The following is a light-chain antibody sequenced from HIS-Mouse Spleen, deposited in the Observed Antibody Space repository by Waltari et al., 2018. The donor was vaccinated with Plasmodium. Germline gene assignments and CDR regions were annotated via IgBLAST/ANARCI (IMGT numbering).Light chain of an antibody. J-gene: IGLJ2*01. CDR2: DHS. Sequence: QSALTQPASVSGSPGPSITISFTGTSSDVGGYNYVPWYQQHPGKAPKLMIYDHSNRPSGVSNRFSGSKSGNTASLTISGLQAEDEADYYCSSYTSSSTLVFGGGTKLTVL. V-gene: IGLV2-14*03. CDR3: SSYTSSSTLV. CDR1: SSDVGGYNY.